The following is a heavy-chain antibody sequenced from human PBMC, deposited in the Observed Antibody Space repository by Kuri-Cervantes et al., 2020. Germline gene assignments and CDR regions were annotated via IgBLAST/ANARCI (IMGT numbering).Heavy chain of an antibody. CDR2: INHSGST. CDR3: ARGELNSRRAFDI. D-gene: IGHD1-7*01. J-gene: IGHJ3*02. CDR1: GGSISSSSYY. V-gene: IGHV4-39*07. Sequence: GSLRLSCTVSGGSISSSSYYWGWIRQPPGKGLEWIGEINHSGSTNYNPSLKSRVTISVDTSKNQFSLKLSSVTAADTAVYYCARGELNSRRAFDIWGQGTMVTVSS.